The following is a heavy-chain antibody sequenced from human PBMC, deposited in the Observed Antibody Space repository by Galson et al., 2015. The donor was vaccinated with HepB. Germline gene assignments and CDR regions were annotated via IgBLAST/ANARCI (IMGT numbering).Heavy chain of an antibody. J-gene: IGHJ4*02. CDR3: ARDSGSGYSYYFDY. Sequence: SLRLSCAASGFTFSSYSMNWVRQAPGKGLEWVSSISSSSRYIYYGDSVKGRFTISRDNAKNLLYLQMSSLRAEDTAVYYCARDSGSGYSYYFDYWGQGTLVTVSS. CDR1: GFTFSSYS. CDR2: ISSSSRYI. V-gene: IGHV3-21*06. D-gene: IGHD3-22*01.